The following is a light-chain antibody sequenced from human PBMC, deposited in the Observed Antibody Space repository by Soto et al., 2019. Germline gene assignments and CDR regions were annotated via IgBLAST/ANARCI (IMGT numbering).Light chain of an antibody. Sequence: DIQMTQSPSTLSASVGDRVTITCRASQSIDSWLAWYQQKPGKDPKLLIYKTSNLESGVPSRFSGSGSGTEFSLTISSLQPDDFATYYCQQYKSFSLTFGGGTRVEVK. V-gene: IGKV1-5*03. J-gene: IGKJ4*01. CDR3: QQYKSFSLT. CDR2: KTS. CDR1: QSIDSW.